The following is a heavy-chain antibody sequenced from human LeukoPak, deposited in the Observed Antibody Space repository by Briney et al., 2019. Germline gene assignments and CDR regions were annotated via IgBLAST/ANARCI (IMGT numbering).Heavy chain of an antibody. CDR1: GGSFSGYY. D-gene: IGHD3-22*01. V-gene: IGHV4-59*01. Sequence: SETLSLTCAVYGGSFSGYYWSWIRQPPGKGLEWIGYIYYSGSTNYNPSLKSRVTISVDTSKNQFSLKLSSVTAADTAVYYCARISDDYYDSSGYFDYWGQGTLVTVSS. CDR2: IYYSGST. CDR3: ARISDDYYDSSGYFDY. J-gene: IGHJ4*02.